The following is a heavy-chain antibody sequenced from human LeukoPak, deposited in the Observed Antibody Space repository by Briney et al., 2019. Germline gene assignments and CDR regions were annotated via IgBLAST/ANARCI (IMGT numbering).Heavy chain of an antibody. CDR1: SFTFNSYS. CDR3: ARAVGATLVD. Sequence: PGGSLRLSCAASSFTFNSYSMNWVRQAPGKGLVWVSRINSDGSSTSYADSVKGRFTISRDNAKNTLYLQMNSLRAEDTAVYYCARAVGATLVDWGQGTLVTVSS. J-gene: IGHJ4*02. D-gene: IGHD1-26*01. CDR2: INSDGSST. V-gene: IGHV3-74*01.